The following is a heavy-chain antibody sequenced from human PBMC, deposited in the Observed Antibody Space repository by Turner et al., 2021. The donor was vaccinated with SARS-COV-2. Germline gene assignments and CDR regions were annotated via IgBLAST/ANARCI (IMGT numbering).Heavy chain of an antibody. CDR2: IYYSVST. J-gene: IGHJ6*02. CDR3: AGEVVVPTTILGAVYGMDV. Sequence: QLQLQESGPGLVKPSGTLSLTCTVSGGSVSSSSYYWGWIRQPPGTGLAWIGSIYYSVSTYYNPSLKSRVTISVDTSKNQFSLKLSSVTAADTAVYYCAGEVVVPTTILGAVYGMDVWGQGTTVTVSS. V-gene: IGHV4-39*01. CDR1: GGSVSSSSYY. D-gene: IGHD2-2*02.